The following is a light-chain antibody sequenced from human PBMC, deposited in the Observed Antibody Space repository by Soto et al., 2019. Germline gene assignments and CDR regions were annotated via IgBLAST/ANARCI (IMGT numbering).Light chain of an antibody. V-gene: IGLV2-14*03. Sequence: SLLTQPASVSGSPGQSITISCTGASSDVGGYNYVSWYQQYPGKAPKLMIFDVSNRPSGVSNRFSGSKSGNTASLTISGLQAEDEADYYCSSYARSGTYVFGSGTKVTVL. CDR1: SSDVGGYNY. CDR3: SSYARSGTYV. J-gene: IGLJ1*01. CDR2: DVS.